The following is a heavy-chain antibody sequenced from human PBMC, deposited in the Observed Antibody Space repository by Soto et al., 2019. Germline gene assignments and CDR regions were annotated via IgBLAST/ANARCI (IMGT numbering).Heavy chain of an antibody. Sequence: ASVKVSCKASGYTFTGYYMHWVRQAPGQGLEWMGWINPNSGGTTYAQKFQGRVTMTRDTSISTAYMELRRLRSDNTHVYYCARWRVRGVIKYYGLYVWGQGTTVTVSS. CDR3: ARWRVRGVIKYYGLYV. CDR1: GYTFTGYY. CDR2: INPNSGGT. D-gene: IGHD3-10*01. V-gene: IGHV1-2*02. J-gene: IGHJ6*02.